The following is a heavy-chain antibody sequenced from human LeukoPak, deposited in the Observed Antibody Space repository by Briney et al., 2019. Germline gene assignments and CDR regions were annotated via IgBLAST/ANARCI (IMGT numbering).Heavy chain of an antibody. Sequence: ASVKVSCKASGDTFNSYGLSWVRQAPGHGLEWLGGTIPFFGTAKYAQRFQGRVTINADESTTTAYMELRSLTSADTAVYYCARTWGYDHCYYGVDVWGQGTTVTVSS. CDR2: TIPFFGTA. CDR1: GDTFNSYG. CDR3: ARTWGYDHCYYGVDV. J-gene: IGHJ6*02. V-gene: IGHV1-69*13. D-gene: IGHD7-27*01.